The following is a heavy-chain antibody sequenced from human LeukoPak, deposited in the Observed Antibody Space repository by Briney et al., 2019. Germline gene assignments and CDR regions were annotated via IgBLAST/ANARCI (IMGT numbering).Heavy chain of an antibody. CDR2: FDPEDGET. V-gene: IGHV1-24*01. CDR3: ATARYSGSYLRTNHGYWFDP. CDR1: GYTLTELS. Sequence: ASVKVSCKVSGYTLTELSMHWVRQAPGKGLEWTGGFDPEDGETIYAQKFQGRVTMTEDTSTDTAYMELSSLRSEDTAVYYCATARYSGSYLRTNHGYWFDPWGQGTLVTVSS. J-gene: IGHJ5*02. D-gene: IGHD1-26*01.